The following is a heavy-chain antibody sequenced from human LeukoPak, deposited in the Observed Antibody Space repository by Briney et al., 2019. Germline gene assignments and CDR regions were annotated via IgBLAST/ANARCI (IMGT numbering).Heavy chain of an antibody. CDR1: GGSISTYY. CDR2: IYYNGSP. J-gene: IGHJ4*02. D-gene: IGHD6-6*01. Sequence: SETLSLTCTVSGGSISTYYWSWIRQPPGKGLEWIGYIYYNGSPNYNPSLKSRVTISVDTSKNQFSLKLNSVTAADTAVYYCARRAARPGFDYWGQGTLVTVSS. CDR3: ARRAARPGFDY. V-gene: IGHV4-59*08.